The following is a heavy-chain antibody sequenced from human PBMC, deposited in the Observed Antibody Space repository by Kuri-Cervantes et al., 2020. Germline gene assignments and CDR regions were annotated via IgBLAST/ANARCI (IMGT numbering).Heavy chain of an antibody. CDR2: IYYSGST. CDR1: GGSISSSSYY. Sequence: SETLSLTCTVSGGSISSSSYYWGWIRQPPGKGLEWIGNIYYSGSTYYSPSLKSRVTISVDTSKNQFSLRFTSVTAADTAVYYCARQRTYYYGSGSYFNWFDPWGQGTLVTVSS. CDR3: ARQRTYYYGSGSYFNWFDP. D-gene: IGHD3-10*01. V-gene: IGHV4-39*07. J-gene: IGHJ5*02.